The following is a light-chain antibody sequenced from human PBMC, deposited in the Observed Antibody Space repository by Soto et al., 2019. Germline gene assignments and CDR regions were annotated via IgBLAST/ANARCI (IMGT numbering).Light chain of an antibody. CDR2: GSS. CDR1: QTVSSTQ. J-gene: IGKJ1*01. V-gene: IGKV3-20*01. Sequence: EIVLMQSPGTLSLSPGEKAALSCRASQTVSSTQLAWYQHKPGQAPRLVIYGSSNRATGIPDRFSGSGSGTDFTLTISRLEPEDFAVYYCQQYASSPRTFGQGTKVESK. CDR3: QQYASSPRT.